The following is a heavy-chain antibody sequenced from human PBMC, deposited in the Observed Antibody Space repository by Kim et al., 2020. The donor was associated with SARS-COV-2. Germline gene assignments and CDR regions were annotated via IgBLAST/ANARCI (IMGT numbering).Heavy chain of an antibody. D-gene: IGHD6-19*01. CDR1: GFTFSSYA. Sequence: GGSLRLSCAASGFTFSSYAMSWVRQAPGKGLEWVSAISGSGGSTYYADSVKGRFTISRDNSKNTLYLQMNSLRAEDTAVYYCAKDGYSSGWYAWGPHFDYWGQGTLVTVSS. CDR3: AKDGYSSGWYAWGPHFDY. J-gene: IGHJ4*02. CDR2: ISGSGGST. V-gene: IGHV3-23*01.